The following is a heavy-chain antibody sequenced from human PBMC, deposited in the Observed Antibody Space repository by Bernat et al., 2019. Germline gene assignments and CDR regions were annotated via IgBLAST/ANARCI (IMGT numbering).Heavy chain of an antibody. Sequence: EVQLVESGGGVVQPGGSLRLSCAASGFTFDDYAMHWVRQAPGKGLEWVSLISGDGGSKYYEDSAKGRITISIDNSKNSLYLQKNSLRTEDTALYYCGLRGGATFDYWGQGTLVTVSS. V-gene: IGHV3-43*02. CDR3: GLRGGATFDY. CDR1: GFTFDDYA. D-gene: IGHD3-16*01. CDR2: ISGDGGSK. J-gene: IGHJ4*02.